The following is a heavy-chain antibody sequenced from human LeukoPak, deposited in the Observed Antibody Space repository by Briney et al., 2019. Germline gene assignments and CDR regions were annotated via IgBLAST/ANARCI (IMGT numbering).Heavy chain of an antibody. CDR1: GGSISDYY. V-gene: IGHV4-4*07. Sequence: SETLSLTCTVSGGSISDYYWSWIRQPAGKGLEWIGRIYTTGSTDYNPSLKSRVTMSVDTSKNQFSLKLSSVTAADTAVYYCARAIPAFYPLKFDSWGQGTLVTVSS. CDR2: IYTTGST. D-gene: IGHD2/OR15-2a*01. J-gene: IGHJ4*02. CDR3: ARAIPAFYPLKFDS.